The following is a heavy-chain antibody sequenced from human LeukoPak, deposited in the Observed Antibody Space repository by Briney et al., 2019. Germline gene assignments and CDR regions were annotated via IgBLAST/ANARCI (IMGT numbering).Heavy chain of an antibody. Sequence: PSQSLSPTCSVAGGSISTYYWNWVRQTPGKGLEWIGHISNGNTDYNPSLKSRVTISVDTSKNQFSLRLTSVTAADTGVYYCARDKAHSYGRYFDPWGQGALVIVSS. CDR1: GGSISTYY. J-gene: IGHJ5*02. CDR2: ISNGNT. D-gene: IGHD5-18*01. CDR3: ARDKAHSYGRYFDP. V-gene: IGHV4-59*01.